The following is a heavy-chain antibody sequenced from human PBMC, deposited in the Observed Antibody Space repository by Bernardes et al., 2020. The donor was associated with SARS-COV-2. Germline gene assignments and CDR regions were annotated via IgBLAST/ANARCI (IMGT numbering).Heavy chain of an antibody. CDR2: IYPGDSDT. Sequence: GGSLKISCKGSGYSFTSYWIGWVRQMPGKGLEWMGIIYPGDSDTRYSPSFQGQVTISADKSISTAYLQWSSLKASDTAMYYCARHPHPRGGITMIVVDYWGQGTLVTVSS. D-gene: IGHD3-22*01. CDR3: ARHPHPRGGITMIVVDY. V-gene: IGHV5-51*01. J-gene: IGHJ4*02. CDR1: GYSFTSYW.